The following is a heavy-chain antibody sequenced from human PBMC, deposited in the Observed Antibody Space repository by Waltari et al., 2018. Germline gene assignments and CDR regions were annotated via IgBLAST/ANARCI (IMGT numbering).Heavy chain of an antibody. CDR3: AKDPDC. J-gene: IGHJ4*02. Sequence: EVQLLESGGGLVQPGGSLRLSCAASGFTFSSYAMTWVRQDTGKGLDWVSTINYSGDSTYYADAVKGRFTISRDNSKNILYLHMDSLSAEDTAAYYCAKDPDCWRQGTLVTVSS. CDR1: GFTFSSYA. V-gene: IGHV3-23*01. CDR2: INYSGDST.